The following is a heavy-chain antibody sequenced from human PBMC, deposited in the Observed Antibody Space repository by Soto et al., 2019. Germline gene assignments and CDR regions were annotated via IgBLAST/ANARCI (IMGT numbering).Heavy chain of an antibody. CDR2: ISYDGSNK. D-gene: IGHD3-22*01. Sequence: GGSLRLSCAASGFTFSSYAMHWVRQAPGKGLEWVAVISYDGSNKYYADSVKGRFTISRDNSKNTLYLQMNSLRAEDTAVYYCASPPPAGSNLYYDDSSGYRPQQWAQGTLVTVS. CDR3: ASPPPAGSNLYYDDSSGYRPQQ. J-gene: IGHJ1*01. V-gene: IGHV3-30-3*01. CDR1: GFTFSSYA.